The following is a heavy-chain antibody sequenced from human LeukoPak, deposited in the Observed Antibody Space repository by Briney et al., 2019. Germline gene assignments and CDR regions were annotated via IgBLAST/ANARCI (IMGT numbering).Heavy chain of an antibody. D-gene: IGHD3-22*01. Sequence: GRSLRLSCAASGFTFSSYAMHWVRQAPGKGLEWVAVISYDGSSKYYADSVKGRFTISRDNSKNTLYLQMNSLRAEDTAVYYCAKQGSSGYYTYWGQGTLVTVSS. CDR2: ISYDGSSK. J-gene: IGHJ4*02. V-gene: IGHV3-30-3*02. CDR3: AKQGSSGYYTY. CDR1: GFTFSSYA.